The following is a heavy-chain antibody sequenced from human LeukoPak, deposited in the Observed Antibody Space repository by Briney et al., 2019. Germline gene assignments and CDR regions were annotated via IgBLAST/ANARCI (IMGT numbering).Heavy chain of an antibody. V-gene: IGHV4-4*07. Sequence: SETLSLTCTVSGGSISRYYWSWIRQPAGKGLEWIGLIYPSGSTNYNLSLKSRVTMSVDTSKNQFSLKVNSVTAADTAVYYCARGGPSSLPFDYWGQGTLVTVSS. D-gene: IGHD1-26*01. CDR3: ARGGPSSLPFDY. J-gene: IGHJ4*02. CDR2: IYPSGST. CDR1: GGSISRYY.